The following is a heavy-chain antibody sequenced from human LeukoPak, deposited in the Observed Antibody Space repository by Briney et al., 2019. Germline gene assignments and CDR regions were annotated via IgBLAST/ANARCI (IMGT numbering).Heavy chain of an antibody. J-gene: IGHJ4*02. Sequence: GGSLRLSCAASGFTFRGSALTGFGRAPGRGLKGFSPISNNGGYTYYADSVQGRFTISRDNSKSTLCLQMNSLRAEDTAVYYCAKQLGYCSDGSCYFPYWGQGTLVTVSS. CDR3: AKQLGYCSDGSCYFPY. CDR1: GFTFRGSA. CDR2: ISNNGGYT. V-gene: IGHV3-23*01. D-gene: IGHD2-15*01.